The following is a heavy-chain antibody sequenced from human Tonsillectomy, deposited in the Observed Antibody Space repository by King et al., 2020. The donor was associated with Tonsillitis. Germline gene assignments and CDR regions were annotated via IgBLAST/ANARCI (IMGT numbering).Heavy chain of an antibody. Sequence: VQLVESGGGLVKPGGSLRLSCAASGSTFSYYNMNWVRQAPGKGLEWVSSISSSGNYLYYADSVKGRFSISRDNAKNSLYLQMNSLRAEDTALYYCARVGGDPDAFDIWGQGTMVTVSS. D-gene: IGHD3-10*01. CDR2: ISSSGNYL. CDR3: ARVGGDPDAFDI. J-gene: IGHJ3*02. CDR1: GSTFSYYN. V-gene: IGHV3-21*01.